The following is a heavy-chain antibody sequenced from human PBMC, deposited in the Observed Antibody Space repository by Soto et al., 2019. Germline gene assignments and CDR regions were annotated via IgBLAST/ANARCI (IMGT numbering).Heavy chain of an antibody. CDR3: AREGALKPFSS. CDR2: ISGSGGGT. CDR1: GFTFDNFG. V-gene: IGHV3-23*01. J-gene: IGHJ5*02. Sequence: EVQLLESGGGLVQPGGSLRLSCAASGFTFDNFGMSWVRQSPLKGLEWVSGISGSGGGTSYADSVKGRFTISRDNAKNSVYLQMDSLRVEDTAVYYCAREGALKPFSSWGQGALVTVSS.